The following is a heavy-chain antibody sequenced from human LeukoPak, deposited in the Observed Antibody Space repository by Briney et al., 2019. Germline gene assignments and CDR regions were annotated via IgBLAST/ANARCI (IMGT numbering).Heavy chain of an antibody. Sequence: GGSLRLSCAASAFTFSNYAMNWVRQAPGKGLVWVSALHSGGHTFYADSVRGRFSISRDISKNALYLQMNNLGPEDTALYHCVRGLSGVSSWYFDLWGRGTLVSVS. CDR2: LHSGGHT. J-gene: IGHJ2*01. D-gene: IGHD7-27*01. CDR1: AFTFSNYA. V-gene: IGHV3-23*01. CDR3: VRGLSGVSSWYFDL.